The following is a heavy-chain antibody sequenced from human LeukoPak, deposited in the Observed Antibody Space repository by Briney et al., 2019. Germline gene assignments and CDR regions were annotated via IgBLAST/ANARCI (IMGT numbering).Heavy chain of an antibody. Sequence: ASVKVSCKASGYTFTSYDINWVRQATGQGLEWVGWMNPNSGNTGYAQKFQGRVTITRNTSISTAYMELSSLRSEDTAVYYCARRARRWGAFDIWGQGTMVTVSS. J-gene: IGHJ3*02. V-gene: IGHV1-8*03. CDR1: GYTFTSYD. CDR2: MNPNSGNT. D-gene: IGHD4-23*01. CDR3: ARRARRWGAFDI.